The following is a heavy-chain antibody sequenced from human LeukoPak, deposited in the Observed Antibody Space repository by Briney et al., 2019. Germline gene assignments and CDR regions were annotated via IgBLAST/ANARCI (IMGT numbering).Heavy chain of an antibody. CDR2: IKQDGSEK. Sequence: PGGSLRLSCAASGFIFGSYWMSWVRQAPGRGLEWVANIKQDGSEKYYVDSVKGRFTISRDNAKNSLYLQMNSLRAEDTALYYCARGGDSNYRHFDYWGQGTLVTVSS. D-gene: IGHD4-11*01. J-gene: IGHJ4*02. CDR1: GFIFGSYW. CDR3: ARGGDSNYRHFDY. V-gene: IGHV3-7*01.